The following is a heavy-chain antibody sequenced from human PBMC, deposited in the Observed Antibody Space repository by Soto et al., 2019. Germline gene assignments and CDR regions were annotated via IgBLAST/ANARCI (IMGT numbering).Heavy chain of an antibody. CDR3: ARHDGYNLGFDY. Sequence: SETLSLTCTVSGGSISSSIYYWCWIRQPPGKGLEWIGNIYYSGNTYYTPSLKSRVTISVDTSKNQFSLKLSSVTAADTAVYYCARHDGYNLGFDYWGQGTLVTVSS. CDR1: GGSISSSIYY. J-gene: IGHJ4*02. CDR2: IYYSGNT. V-gene: IGHV4-39*01. D-gene: IGHD5-12*01.